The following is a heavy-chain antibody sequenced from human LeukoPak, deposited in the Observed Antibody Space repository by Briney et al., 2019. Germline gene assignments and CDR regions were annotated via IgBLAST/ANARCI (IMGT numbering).Heavy chain of an antibody. D-gene: IGHD1-14*01. V-gene: IGHV3-23*01. CDR3: AKDKGAVTGTFDY. CDR1: GFTFSSYW. CDR2: LTGGGGGT. Sequence: GGSLRLSCAASGFTFSSYWMHWVRQAPGKGLEWVSGLTGGGGGTSYADSVKGRFTISRDNSKNTLYLQMNSLRAEDTAVYYCAKDKGAVTGTFDYWGQGTLVTVSS. J-gene: IGHJ4*02.